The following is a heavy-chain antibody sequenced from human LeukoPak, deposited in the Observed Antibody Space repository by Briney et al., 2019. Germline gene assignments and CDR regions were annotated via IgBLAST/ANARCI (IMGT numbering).Heavy chain of an antibody. Sequence: GGSLRLSCAASGFTFTNYAMSWVRQAPGKGLAWVSTITGGAVSTYYAGSVKGRFTISRDNSRNTLFLQMNSLRAEDTAIYYCANNYISSPLYWGQGTLVTVSS. J-gene: IGHJ4*02. V-gene: IGHV3-23*01. CDR3: ANNYISSPLY. CDR1: GFTFTNYA. D-gene: IGHD6-13*01. CDR2: ITGGAVST.